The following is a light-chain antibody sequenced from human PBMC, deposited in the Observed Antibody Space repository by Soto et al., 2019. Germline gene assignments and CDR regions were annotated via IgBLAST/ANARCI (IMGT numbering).Light chain of an antibody. Sequence: QSVLTQPASVSGSPGQSITISCTGTSSEVGGYNYVSWYQQHPGKAPKLMIYDVSNRPSGVSNRLSGSKSGNTASLTISGLQAEDEADYYCSSYTSSSTSYVFGTGTKVTVL. CDR2: DVS. CDR1: SSEVGGYNY. J-gene: IGLJ1*01. V-gene: IGLV2-14*01. CDR3: SSYTSSSTSYV.